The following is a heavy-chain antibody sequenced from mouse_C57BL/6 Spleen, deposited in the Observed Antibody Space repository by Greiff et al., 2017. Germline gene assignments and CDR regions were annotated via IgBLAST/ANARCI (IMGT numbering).Heavy chain of an antibody. CDR2: IDPEDGDT. J-gene: IGHJ3*01. D-gene: IGHD2-5*01. CDR1: GFNIKDYY. CDR3: TTSGYSNAWFAY. Sequence: DVKLQESGAELVRPGASVKLSCTASGFNIKDYYMHWVKQRPEQGLEWIGRIDPEDGDTEYAPKFQGKATMTADTSSNTAYLQLSSLTSEDTAVYYCTTSGYSNAWFAYWGQGTLVTVSA. V-gene: IGHV14-1*01.